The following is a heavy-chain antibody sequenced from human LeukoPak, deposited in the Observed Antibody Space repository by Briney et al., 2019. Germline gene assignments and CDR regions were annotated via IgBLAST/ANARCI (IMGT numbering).Heavy chain of an antibody. D-gene: IGHD5-18*01. V-gene: IGHV4-61*01. J-gene: IGHJ4*02. CDR1: GVSINTCCYY. CDR2: KYYSGST. Sequence: SETLSLTCDVSGVSINTCCYYWTWIRQPPGKGLEWIGYKYYSGSTRYNSSLRSRLTISLDTSKNQFSLRLTSVTAADTAVYYCARGRSYGFDFDSWGPGTLVIVSS. CDR3: ARGRSYGFDFDS.